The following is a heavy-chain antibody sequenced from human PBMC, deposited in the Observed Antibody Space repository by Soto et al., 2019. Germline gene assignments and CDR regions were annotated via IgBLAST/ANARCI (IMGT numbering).Heavy chain of an antibody. Sequence: SETLSLTCAVSGGSISSGGYSWSWIRQPPGKGLEWIGYIYHSGSTFYNPSLKSRVTISIDKSKNQFSLKLSSVTAADTAVYYCARYFRGSGRYFFDYWGQGTPVTVSS. CDR1: GGSISSGGYS. J-gene: IGHJ4*02. D-gene: IGHD6-19*01. CDR2: IYHSGST. CDR3: ARYFRGSGRYFFDY. V-gene: IGHV4-30-2*01.